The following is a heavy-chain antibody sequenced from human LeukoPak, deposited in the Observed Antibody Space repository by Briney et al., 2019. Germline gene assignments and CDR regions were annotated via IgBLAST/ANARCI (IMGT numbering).Heavy chain of an antibody. Sequence: PSDTLSLTCDAYGGTFSGYYWSWIRQSPGQGLEWIGKITNRGITTSNPAHESRRTISQDISKNRFSLKLSSVTAADTAVYYCARYYDVLTGYYTFDYWGQGTLVTVSS. J-gene: IGHJ4*02. CDR1: GGTFSGYY. V-gene: IGHV4-34*01. D-gene: IGHD3-9*01. CDR2: ITNRGIT. CDR3: ARYYDVLTGYYTFDY.